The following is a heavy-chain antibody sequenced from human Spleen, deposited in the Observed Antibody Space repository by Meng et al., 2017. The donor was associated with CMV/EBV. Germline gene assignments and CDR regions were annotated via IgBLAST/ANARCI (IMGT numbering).Heavy chain of an antibody. J-gene: IGHJ6*02. Sequence: GESLKISCAASGFTLSSYWMSWVRQAPGRGLEWVANMNHDGSAKYYVDSVKGRFTISRDNAKNSLYLQMNSLRAEDTAVYYCAREMLLTMVVLDVWGQGTSVTVSS. CDR2: MNHDGSAK. D-gene: IGHD4/OR15-4a*01. CDR3: AREMLLTMVVLDV. CDR1: GFTLSSYW. V-gene: IGHV3-7*01.